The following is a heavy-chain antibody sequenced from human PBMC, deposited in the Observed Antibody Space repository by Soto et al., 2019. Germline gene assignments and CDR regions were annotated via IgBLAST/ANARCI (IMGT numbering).Heavy chain of an antibody. Sequence: QVQLVESGGGVVQPGRSLRLSCAASGFTFSSYGMHWVRQAPGKGLEWVAVISYDGSNKYYADPVKGRFTISRDNSKNTLYLQMNSLRAEDTAVYYCAKDWAAAGTEYFQHWGQGTLVTVSS. CDR1: GFTFSSYG. D-gene: IGHD6-13*01. J-gene: IGHJ1*01. V-gene: IGHV3-30*18. CDR3: AKDWAAAGTEYFQH. CDR2: ISYDGSNK.